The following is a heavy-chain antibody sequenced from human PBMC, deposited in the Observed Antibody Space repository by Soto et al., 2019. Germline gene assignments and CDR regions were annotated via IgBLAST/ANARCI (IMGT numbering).Heavy chain of an antibody. V-gene: IGHV1-3*01. CDR3: ATPYYFDSSGSLGF. Sequence: ASVKVSCKASGYAFSHYPMYWVRQAPGQRLEWMGGINDGNGNTKYSQKFQVRVTITRDTSASTAYMELTSLTSEDTAVYYCATPYYFDSSGSLGFWGQETLVTVSS. J-gene: IGHJ4*02. D-gene: IGHD3-22*01. CDR2: INDGNGNT. CDR1: GYAFSHYP.